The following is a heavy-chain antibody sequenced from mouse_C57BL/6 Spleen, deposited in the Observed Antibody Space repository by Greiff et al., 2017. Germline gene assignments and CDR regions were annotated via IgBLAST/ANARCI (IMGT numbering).Heavy chain of an antibody. J-gene: IGHJ2*01. D-gene: IGHD2-1*01. Sequence: VQLQQSGAELVRPGASVKLSCTASGFNIKDDYMHWVKQRPEQGLEWIGWIDPENGDTEYASKFQGKATITADTSSNTAYLQLSSLTSEDTAVYYCTGGNYVYFDYWGQGTTLTVSS. CDR1: GFNIKDDY. CDR3: TGGNYVYFDY. CDR2: IDPENGDT. V-gene: IGHV14-4*01.